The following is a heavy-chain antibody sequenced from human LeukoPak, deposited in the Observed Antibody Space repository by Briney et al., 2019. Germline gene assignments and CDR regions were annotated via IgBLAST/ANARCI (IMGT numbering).Heavy chain of an antibody. CDR1: GYSFTSYW. J-gene: IGHJ6*03. CDR3: ARHVGDIVLMVFATTSYDYYMDV. Sequence: GESLKISCKGSGYSFTSYWIGWVRQMPGKGLEWMGIIYPGDSDTRYSPSSQGQVTISADKSITTAYLPWSSLKASDTAMYFCARHVGDIVLMVFATTSYDYYMDVWGKGTTVTVSS. D-gene: IGHD2-8*01. CDR2: IYPGDSDT. V-gene: IGHV5-51*01.